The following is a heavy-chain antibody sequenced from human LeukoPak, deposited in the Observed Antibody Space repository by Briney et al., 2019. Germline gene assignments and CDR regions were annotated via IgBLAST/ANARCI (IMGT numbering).Heavy chain of an antibody. CDR2: IYTSGST. J-gene: IGHJ4*02. CDR3: ARENSNSWYLDY. D-gene: IGHD6-13*01. V-gene: IGHV4-4*07. Sequence: PSETLSLTCTVSGGSISSYSWSWIRQPAGKGLEWIGRIYTSGSTKYNPSLTSRVTMSVDTSKNQFSLKLSSVTAADTAVYYCARENSNSWYLDYWGQGTLVTVSS. CDR1: GGSISSYS.